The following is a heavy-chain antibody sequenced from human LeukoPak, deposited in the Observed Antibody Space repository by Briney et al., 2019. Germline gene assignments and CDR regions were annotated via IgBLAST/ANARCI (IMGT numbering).Heavy chain of an antibody. V-gene: IGHV1-8*01. CDR3: ATTRRLPLLGFDS. D-gene: IGHD2-15*01. CDR1: GWPFSTHD. J-gene: IGHJ5*01. Sequence: ASVTVSCKASGWPFSTHDINWVRQATGQGLEWMGWENPNSGNTGYAQKFQGRVAMTRDTSISTAYMELSSLRSEDTAVYYCATTRRLPLLGFDSWGQGTLVTVSS. CDR2: ENPNSGNT.